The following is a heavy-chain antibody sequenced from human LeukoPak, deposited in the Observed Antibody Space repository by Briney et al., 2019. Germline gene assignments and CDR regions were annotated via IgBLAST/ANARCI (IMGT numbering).Heavy chain of an antibody. J-gene: IGHJ5*02. CDR2: TYYRSTWYN. Sequence: SQTLSLTCALSGDSVSSNSVTWNWIRQSPSRGLEWLGRTYYRSTWYNDYAVSVRGRITINPDTSKNQFSLHLNSVTPEDTAVYYCARRLTQYDCFDPWGQGILVTVSS. D-gene: IGHD2-2*01. V-gene: IGHV6-1*01. CDR3: ARRLTQYDCFDP. CDR1: GDSVSSNSVT.